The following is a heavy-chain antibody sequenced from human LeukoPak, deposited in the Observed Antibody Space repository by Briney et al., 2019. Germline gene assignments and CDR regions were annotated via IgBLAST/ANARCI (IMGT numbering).Heavy chain of an antibody. D-gene: IGHD3-9*01. J-gene: IGHJ4*02. CDR2: ISGSGVST. CDR1: GFTFSTYD. V-gene: IGHV3-23*01. CDR3: ATQAEGLGIFYGY. Sequence: PGGSLRLSCAASGFTFSTYDMAWVRQAPGKGLEWVSGISGSGVSTYYADSVKGRFTISRDNSKNTLYLQMNSLRAEDTAVYYCATQAEGLGIFYGYWGQGTLVTVSS.